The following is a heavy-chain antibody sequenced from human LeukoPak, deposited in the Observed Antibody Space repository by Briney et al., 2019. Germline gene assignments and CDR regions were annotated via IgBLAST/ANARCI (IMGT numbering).Heavy chain of an antibody. Sequence: GGSLRLSCTASGFTFSSHAMSWVRQAPGKGLEWVSAISASVGSTYYADSVKGRFTISRDNSKNTVYLQMNSLRDEDTAIYYCAKHNASESYNWGQGTLVTVSS. CDR1: GFTFSSHA. CDR2: ISASVGST. V-gene: IGHV3-23*01. J-gene: IGHJ4*02. CDR3: AKHNASESYN. D-gene: IGHD2-2*01.